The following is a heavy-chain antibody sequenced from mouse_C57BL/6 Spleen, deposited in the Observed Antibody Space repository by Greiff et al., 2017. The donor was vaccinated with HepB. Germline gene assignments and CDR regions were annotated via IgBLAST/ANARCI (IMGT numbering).Heavy chain of an antibody. CDR3: TREGVMIKGFAY. J-gene: IGHJ3*01. Sequence: QVQLQQSGAELVRPGASVTLSCKASGYTFTDYEMHWVKQTPVHGLEWIGAIDPETGGTAYNQKFKGKAILTADKSSSTAYMELRSLTSEDSAVYYCTREGVMIKGFAYWGQGTLVTVSA. V-gene: IGHV1-15*01. CDR2: IDPETGGT. D-gene: IGHD2-4*01. CDR1: GYTFTDYE.